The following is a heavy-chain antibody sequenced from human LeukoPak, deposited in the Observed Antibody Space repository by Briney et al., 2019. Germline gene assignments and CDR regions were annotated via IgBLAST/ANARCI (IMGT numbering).Heavy chain of an antibody. CDR2: ISYDGSNK. J-gene: IGHJ4*02. CDR3: AKASRGGYNAFDY. CDR1: GFTFSSYG. D-gene: IGHD5-24*01. V-gene: IGHV3-30*18. Sequence: GGSLRLSCAASGFTFSSYGMHWVRQAPGKGLEGVAVISYDGSNKYYADSVKGRFTISRDNSKNTLYLQMNSLRAEDTAVYYCAKASRGGYNAFDYWGQGTLVTVSS.